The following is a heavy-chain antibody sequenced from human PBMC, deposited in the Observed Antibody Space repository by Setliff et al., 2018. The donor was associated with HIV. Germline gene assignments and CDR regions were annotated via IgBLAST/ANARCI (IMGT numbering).Heavy chain of an antibody. CDR1: DYPFSNFG. CDR3: ATDRTQTGISLVRGRLTDPARYPLDY. J-gene: IGHJ4*02. V-gene: IGHV1-18*01. D-gene: IGHD3-10*01. CDR2: INVYNGDT. Sequence: GASVKVSCKASDYPFSNFGISWVRQAPGQGLEWMAWINVYNGDTNFAQKFQGRVTMTKDTSTGTAYMELSSLRSDDTAVYYCATDRTQTGISLVRGRLTDPARYPLDYWGQGTLGTVS.